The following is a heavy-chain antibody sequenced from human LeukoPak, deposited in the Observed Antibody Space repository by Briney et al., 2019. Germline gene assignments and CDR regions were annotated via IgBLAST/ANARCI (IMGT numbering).Heavy chain of an antibody. CDR1: AFIFNSYG. CDR2: ISDSSSAI. CDR3: ARVSYYFYYMEV. J-gene: IGHJ6*03. Sequence: PGGSLRLSCAASAFIFNSYGMNWVRQAPGKGLEWVSYISDSSSAIYYAGSVRGRFTISRDNAKNSLFLQMNSLRAEDTAVYFCARVSYYFYYMEVWGKGTTVTVSS. V-gene: IGHV3-48*04.